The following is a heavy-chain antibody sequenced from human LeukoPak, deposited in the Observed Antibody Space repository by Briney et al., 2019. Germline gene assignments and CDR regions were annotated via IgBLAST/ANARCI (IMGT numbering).Heavy chain of an antibody. CDR3: ARGDYGSGPLDY. Sequence: SETLSLTCTVSGGSISSYYWSWIRQPPGKGLEWIGYIYYSGSTNYNPSLKSRVTISVDTSKNQFSLKLSSVTAADTAVYYCARGDYGSGPLDYWGQGTLVTASS. J-gene: IGHJ4*02. CDR2: IYYSGST. CDR1: GGSISSYY. V-gene: IGHV4-59*01. D-gene: IGHD3-10*01.